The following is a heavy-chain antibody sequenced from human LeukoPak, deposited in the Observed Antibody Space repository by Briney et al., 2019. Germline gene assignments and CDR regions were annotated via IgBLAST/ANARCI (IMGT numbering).Heavy chain of an antibody. V-gene: IGHV1-18*01. J-gene: IGHJ6*02. CDR1: GYTFTSYG. D-gene: IGHD3-3*01. CDR3: ARGPLYDFWSGYHLTHFYYYYYGMDV. CDR2: ISAYNGNT. Sequence: GASVKVSCKASGYTFTSYGISWVRQAPGQGLEWMGWISAYNGNTNYAQKLQGRVTMTTDTSTSTAYMELRSLRSDDTAVYYWARGPLYDFWSGYHLTHFYYYYYGMDVWGQGTTVTVSS.